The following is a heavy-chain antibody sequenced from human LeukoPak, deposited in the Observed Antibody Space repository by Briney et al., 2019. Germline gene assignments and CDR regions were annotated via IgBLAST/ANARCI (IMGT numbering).Heavy chain of an antibody. CDR1: GGTFSSYA. V-gene: IGHV1-69*13. J-gene: IGHJ4*02. Sequence: SVKASCKASGGTFSSYAISWVRQAPGQGLEWMGGIIPIFGTANYAQKFQGRVTITADESTSTAYMELSSLRSEDTAVYYCARGHSTERTQYFFDFWGQGTLVTVSS. CDR3: ARGHSTERTQYFFDF. D-gene: IGHD4-17*01. CDR2: IIPIFGTA.